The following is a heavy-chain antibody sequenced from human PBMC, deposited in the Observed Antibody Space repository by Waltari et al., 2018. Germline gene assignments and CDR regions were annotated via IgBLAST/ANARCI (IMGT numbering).Heavy chain of an antibody. J-gene: IGHJ1*01. CDR1: GYTFNDYV. D-gene: IGHD2-2*01. Sequence: QVQLVQSGAEVKKPGASVKVSCKASGYTFNDYVLHWVRQAPGQSLEWMGWINAGNGKTIYSQKFQGRVIITRDTSASTAYVELSSLASEDTAVYYCARTTHEIEDYAQYWGQGTLVTVSS. CDR3: ARTTHEIEDYAQY. V-gene: IGHV1-3*01. CDR2: INAGNGKT.